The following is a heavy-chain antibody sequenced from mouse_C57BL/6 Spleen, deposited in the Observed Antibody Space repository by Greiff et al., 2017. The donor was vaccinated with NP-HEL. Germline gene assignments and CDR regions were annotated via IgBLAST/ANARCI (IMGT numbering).Heavy chain of an antibody. D-gene: IGHD1-1*01. J-gene: IGHJ2*01. Sequence: EVQLQQSGPVLVKPGASVTMSCKASGYTFTDYYMNWVKQSHGKSLEWIGVINPYNGGTSYNQKFKGKATLTVDTSSSPAYMELNILTSEDSAVYYCARCYGSPYYFDYWGQGTTLTVSS. CDR3: ARCYGSPYYFDY. CDR1: GYTFTDYY. V-gene: IGHV1-19*01. CDR2: INPYNGGT.